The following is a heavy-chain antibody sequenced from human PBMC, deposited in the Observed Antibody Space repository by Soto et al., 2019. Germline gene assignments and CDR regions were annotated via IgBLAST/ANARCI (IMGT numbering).Heavy chain of an antibody. CDR1: GYTFTSYG. CDR2: ISAYNGNT. D-gene: IGHD3-3*01. CDR3: ARDESFLEWLSLYGMDV. Sequence: GASVKVSCKASGYTFTSYGISWVRQAPGQGLEWMGWISAYNGNTNYAQKLQGRVTMTTDTSTSTAYMELRSLRSDDTAVYYCARDESFLEWLSLYGMDVWGQGTTVTVSS. V-gene: IGHV1-18*04. J-gene: IGHJ6*02.